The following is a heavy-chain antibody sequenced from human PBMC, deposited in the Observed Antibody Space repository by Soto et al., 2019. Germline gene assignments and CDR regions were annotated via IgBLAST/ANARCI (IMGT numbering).Heavy chain of an antibody. J-gene: IGHJ3*02. V-gene: IGHV3-23*01. CDR3: ATRSCFSIQPFTPAAFDI. D-gene: IGHD3-10*02. Sequence: GGSLRLSCAASGFTFSSYAMSWVRQAPGKGLEWVSAISGSGGSTYYADSVKGRFTISRDNSKNTLYLQMNSLRAEDTAVYYCATRSCFSIQPFTPAAFDIRCQGTMVTVSS. CDR2: ISGSGGST. CDR1: GFTFSSYA.